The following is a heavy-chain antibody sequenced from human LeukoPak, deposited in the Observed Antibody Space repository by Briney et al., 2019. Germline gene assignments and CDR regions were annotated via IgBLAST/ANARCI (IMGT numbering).Heavy chain of an antibody. D-gene: IGHD1-26*01. J-gene: IGHJ4*02. CDR2: INDAGRDI. Sequence: PGGSLSLSCAASGFTFSNYWMNWVRHAPGQGLVWLSRINDAGRDISYADSVKGRFTSSRDNAKNTLYLQMNSLRAEDTAVYYCTRIRVGAHQLEYWGQGTLVTVSS. V-gene: IGHV3-74*01. CDR1: GFTFSNYW. CDR3: TRIRVGAHQLEY.